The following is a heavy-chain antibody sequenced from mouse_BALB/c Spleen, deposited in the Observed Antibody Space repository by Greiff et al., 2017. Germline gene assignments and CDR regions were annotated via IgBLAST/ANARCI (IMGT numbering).Heavy chain of an antibody. CDR1: GYAFSSYW. CDR2: IYPGDGDT. V-gene: IGHV1-80*01. Sequence: QVQLKESGAELVRPGSSVKISCKASGYAFSSYWMNWVKQRPGQGLEWIGQIYPGDGDTNYNGKFKGKATLTADKSSSTAYMQLSSLTSEDSAVYFCARSPSMDYWGQGTSVTVSS. J-gene: IGHJ4*01. CDR3: ARSPSMDY.